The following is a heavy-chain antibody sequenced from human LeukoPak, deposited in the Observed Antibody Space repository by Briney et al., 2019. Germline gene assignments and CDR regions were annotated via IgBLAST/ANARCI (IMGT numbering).Heavy chain of an antibody. CDR1: GFTFSSYW. D-gene: IGHD3-10*02. CDR3: AKCSASYSNDAFDV. CDR2: IRGGGSNT. J-gene: IGHJ3*01. Sequence: PGGSLRLSCAASGFTFSSYWMSWVRQAPGKGLEWVSYIRGGGSNTRYSDSVKGRFIISRDNSKNILYLQMNSLRAEDTAIYYCAKCSASYSNDAFDVWGRGTMVTVSS. V-gene: IGHV3-23*01.